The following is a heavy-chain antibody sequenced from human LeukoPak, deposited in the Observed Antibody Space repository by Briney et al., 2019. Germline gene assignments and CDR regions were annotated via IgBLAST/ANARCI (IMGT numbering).Heavy chain of an antibody. CDR2: ISGSGSST. V-gene: IGHV3-23*01. CDR1: GVTFSSYG. CDR3: AKVLYGDFDAFDM. J-gene: IGHJ3*02. Sequence: GGSLRLSCAASGVTFSSYGMSWVRQAPGKGQEWVSLISGSGSSTYYADSVKGRLTISRDNSKNTLYLQMNSLRAEDTAVYYCAKVLYGDFDAFDMWGQGTKLTVSS. D-gene: IGHD4-17*01.